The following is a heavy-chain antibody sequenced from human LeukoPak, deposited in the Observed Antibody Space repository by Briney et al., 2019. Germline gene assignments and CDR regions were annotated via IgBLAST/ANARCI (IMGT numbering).Heavy chain of an antibody. CDR3: AKDLRGYSNSYYFDY. D-gene: IGHD4-11*01. CDR1: GFTFSSYG. Sequence: GESLRLSCAASGFTFSSYGMHWVRQAPGKGLEWVAVISYDGGNKYYADSVKGRFTISRDNSKNTLYLQVNSLRAEDTAVYYCAKDLRGYSNSYYFDYWGQGVLVTVSS. V-gene: IGHV3-30*18. J-gene: IGHJ4*02. CDR2: ISYDGGNK.